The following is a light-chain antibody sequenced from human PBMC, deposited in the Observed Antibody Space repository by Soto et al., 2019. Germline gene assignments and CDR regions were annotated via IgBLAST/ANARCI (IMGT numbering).Light chain of an antibody. CDR1: TSDVGAYTY. Sequence: QSVLAQPRSVSGSPGQSVTISCTGTTSDVGAYTYISWYQQHPGKAPNLMIYDVSKRPSGVPDRFSGSKSGNTASLTISGLQAEDEADYYCSSYAGSRVVFGGGTKLTVL. CDR2: DVS. J-gene: IGLJ2*01. CDR3: SSYAGSRVV. V-gene: IGLV2-11*01.